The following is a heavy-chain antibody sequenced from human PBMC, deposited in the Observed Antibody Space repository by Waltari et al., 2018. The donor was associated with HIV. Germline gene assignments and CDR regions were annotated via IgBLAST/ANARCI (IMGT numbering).Heavy chain of an antibody. J-gene: IGHJ4*02. CDR3: ARYYCSGGSCSDY. Sequence: QVQLQESGPGLVKPSQTLSLTCTVSGGPISRGRYYWSWLRQPAGKGLEWIGRIYTSGSTNYNPSLKSRVTISVDTSKNQFSLKLSSVTAADTAVYYCARYYCSGGSCSDYWGQGTLVTVSS. D-gene: IGHD2-15*01. CDR2: IYTSGST. CDR1: GGPISRGRYY. V-gene: IGHV4-61*02.